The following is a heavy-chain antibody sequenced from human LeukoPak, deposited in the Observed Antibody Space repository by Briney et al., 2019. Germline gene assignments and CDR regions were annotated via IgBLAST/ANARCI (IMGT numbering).Heavy chain of an antibody. J-gene: IGHJ4*02. CDR2: LSSGSSAI. Sequence: PGGYLRFSCEASGFTFTTYSMTWVRQAPGKGLEWVSILSSGSSAIFSADALKGRLTISTDAATNFLYLDMIRLKAEDTPVCYCARGHTAVTRHFDFWGQGTLVTVSS. CDR3: ARGHTAVTRHFDF. CDR1: GFTFTTYS. D-gene: IGHD4-17*01. V-gene: IGHV3-48*04.